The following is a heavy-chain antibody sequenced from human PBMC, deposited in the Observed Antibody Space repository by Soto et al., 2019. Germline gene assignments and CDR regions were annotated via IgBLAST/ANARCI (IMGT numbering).Heavy chain of an antibody. D-gene: IGHD5-12*01. CDR2: IYYSGST. Sequence: KPSETLSLTCTVSGGSISRSSYYWGWIRQPPGKGLEWIGSIYYSGSTYYNPSLKSRVTISVDTSKNQFSLKLSSVTAADTAVYYCARQGDGYIVFDYWGQGTLVTVSS. CDR1: GGSISRSSYY. V-gene: IGHV4-39*01. J-gene: IGHJ4*02. CDR3: ARQGDGYIVFDY.